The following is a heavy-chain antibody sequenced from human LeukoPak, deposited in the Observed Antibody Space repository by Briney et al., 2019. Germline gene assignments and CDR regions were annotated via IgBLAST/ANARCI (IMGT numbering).Heavy chain of an antibody. CDR3: ARDSPIYGSVFNWFDP. D-gene: IGHD3-10*01. V-gene: IGHV3-7*01. CDR2: IKQDGSEK. Sequence: GGSLRLSCAASGFTFSSYWMSWVRQAPGKGLEWVANIKQDGSEKYYVDSVKGRFTISRDNAKNSLYLQMNSLRAEDTAVYYCARDSPIYGSVFNWFDPWGQGTLVTVYS. J-gene: IGHJ5*02. CDR1: GFTFSSYW.